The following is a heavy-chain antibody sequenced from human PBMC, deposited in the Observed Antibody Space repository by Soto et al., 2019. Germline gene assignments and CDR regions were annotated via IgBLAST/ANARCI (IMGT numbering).Heavy chain of an antibody. J-gene: IGHJ4*02. V-gene: IGHV4-59*01. D-gene: IGHD1-26*01. CDR1: GGSISVYY. CDR3: ARGVGSSPPRY. Sequence: PSETLSLTCSISGGSISVYYWSWIRQRPGQGLEWIGYIYASGSPYYNPSLRSRVTISADTSKNQISLKLTSPTAADTAVYYCARGVGSSPPRYWGRGTLVTVYS. CDR2: IYASGSP.